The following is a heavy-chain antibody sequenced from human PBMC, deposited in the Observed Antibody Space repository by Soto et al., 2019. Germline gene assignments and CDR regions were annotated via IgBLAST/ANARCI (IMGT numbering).Heavy chain of an antibody. CDR2: IYFSGST. CDR3: VRHAQWIIRAY. CDR1: GDSISTPHYY. V-gene: IGHV4-30-4*01. D-gene: IGHD5-12*01. J-gene: IGHJ4*02. Sequence: SEALSLTCTVSGDSISTPHYYWSWIRQPPGKGLEWIGYIYFSGSTYYNPSLKSRLTLFVDTSKNQFSLKLSSVTAVDTAVYYCVRHAQWIIRAYWGQGSLVTVSS.